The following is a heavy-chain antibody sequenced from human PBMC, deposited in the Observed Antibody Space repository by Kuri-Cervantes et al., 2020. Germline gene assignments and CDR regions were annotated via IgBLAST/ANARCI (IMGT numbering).Heavy chain of an antibody. V-gene: IGHV3-20*04. CDR2: LNWSGGST. CDR1: GFTFSDYY. D-gene: IGHD4-17*01. J-gene: IGHJ4*02. CDR3: ARRISGDHYYFDY. Sequence: ETLSLTCAASGFTFSDYYMSWVRQAPGKGLEWVSGLNWSGGSTAYADSVKGRFTISRDNAKNSLYLQMNSLRAEDTALYYCARRISGDHYYFDYWGQGTLVTVSS.